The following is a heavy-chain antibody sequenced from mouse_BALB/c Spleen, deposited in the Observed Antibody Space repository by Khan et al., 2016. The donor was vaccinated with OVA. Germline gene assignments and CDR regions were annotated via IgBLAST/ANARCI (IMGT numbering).Heavy chain of an antibody. Sequence: QVQLKQSGAELVKAGASVKMSCKASGYTFTSYWMHWVKQRLGQGLEWFAETNPTNGRTYYNEKFKSKATLTVDKSSSQAYMLLSGPTCEDSAVYYCARIKKIVATYFDYWGQGTTLTVSS. CDR3: ARIKKIVATYFDY. J-gene: IGHJ2*01. V-gene: IGHV1S81*02. D-gene: IGHD1-1*01. CDR2: TNPTNGRT. CDR1: GYTFTSYW.